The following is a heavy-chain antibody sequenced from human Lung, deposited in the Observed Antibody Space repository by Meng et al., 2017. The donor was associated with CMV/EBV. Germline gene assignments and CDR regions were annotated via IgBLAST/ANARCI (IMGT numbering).Heavy chain of an antibody. CDR3: TRLEDGSSYLGH. Sequence: KVSXKGSGYTFSNYWIGWVRQTPGKGLEWMGIIYPGDSDTRYSPSFQGQVTISADKSISTAYLQWSNLKASDTAMYYCTRLEDGSSYLGHWGQGTLVTVSS. CDR2: IYPGDSDT. D-gene: IGHD1-26*01. V-gene: IGHV5-51*01. J-gene: IGHJ4*02. CDR1: GYTFSNYW.